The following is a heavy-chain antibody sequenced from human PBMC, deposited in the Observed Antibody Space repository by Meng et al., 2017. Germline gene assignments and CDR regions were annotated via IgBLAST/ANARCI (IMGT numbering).Heavy chain of an antibody. CDR1: GGSFSGYY. V-gene: IGHV4-34*01. CDR2: INHSGST. Sequence: QVRLQQWGAGLLKPSETLSLTCAVYGGSFSGYYWSWIRQPPGKGLEWIGEINHSGSTNYNPSLKSRVTISVDTSKNQFSLKLSSVTAADTAVYYCARRRGGSSDWFDPWGQGTLVTVSS. CDR3: ARRRGGSSDWFDP. J-gene: IGHJ5*02. D-gene: IGHD6-6*01.